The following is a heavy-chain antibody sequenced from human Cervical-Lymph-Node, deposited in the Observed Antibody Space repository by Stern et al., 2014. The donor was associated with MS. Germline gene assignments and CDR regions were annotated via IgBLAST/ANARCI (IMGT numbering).Heavy chain of an antibody. CDR1: GFTFDDYG. CDR3: ACSLWGSGHFDY. J-gene: IGHJ4*02. V-gene: IGHV3-20*01. D-gene: IGHD3-10*01. CDR2: INWNGGST. Sequence: EVQLVESGGGVVRPGGSLRLSCAASGFTFDDYGMSWVRQAPGKGLAWGSGINWNGGSTGYADSVKGRFTISRDNAKNSLYLQMNSLRAEDTALYHCACSLWGSGHFDYWGQGTLVTVSS.